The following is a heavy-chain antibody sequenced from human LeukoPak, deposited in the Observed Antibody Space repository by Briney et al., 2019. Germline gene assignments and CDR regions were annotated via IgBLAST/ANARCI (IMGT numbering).Heavy chain of an antibody. Sequence: SETLSLTCTVSGGSVSSGSYYWSWIRQPPGKGMECIGYIYYSGSTNYNPSLKSRVTISVDTSKNQFSLKLSSVTAADTAVYYCARMQRDGYKPPFDYWGQGTLVTVSS. V-gene: IGHV4-61*01. CDR2: IYYSGST. CDR1: GGSVSSGSYY. J-gene: IGHJ4*02. D-gene: IGHD5-24*01. CDR3: ARMQRDGYKPPFDY.